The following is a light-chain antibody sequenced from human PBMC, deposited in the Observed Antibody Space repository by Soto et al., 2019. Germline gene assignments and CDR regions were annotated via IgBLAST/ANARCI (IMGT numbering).Light chain of an antibody. CDR3: QQCSDWPLFT. V-gene: IGKV3-15*01. CDR2: GAS. J-gene: IGKJ5*01. CDR1: QSVDSY. Sequence: EIVMTQSPATLSVSPGERVTLSCRANQSVDSYLAWYQHKPGQPPRLLIYGASTRATGIPARFSGSGSGTDFTLTNSSLQSEDFAVYFCQQCSDWPLFTFGQGTRLEIK.